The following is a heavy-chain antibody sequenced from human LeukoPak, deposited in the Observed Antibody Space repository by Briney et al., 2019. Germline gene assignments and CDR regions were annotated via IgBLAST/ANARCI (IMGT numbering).Heavy chain of an antibody. D-gene: IGHD6-19*01. Sequence: GGSLRLSCAASGFTFSSYAMHWVRQAPGKGLEWVAVISYDGSNKYYADSVKGRFTISRDNSKNTLYLQMNSLRAEDTAVYYCARHLSSGWYYFDYWRQGPLVSVSS. CDR2: ISYDGSNK. V-gene: IGHV3-30*04. J-gene: IGHJ4*02. CDR3: ARHLSSGWYYFDY. CDR1: GFTFSSYA.